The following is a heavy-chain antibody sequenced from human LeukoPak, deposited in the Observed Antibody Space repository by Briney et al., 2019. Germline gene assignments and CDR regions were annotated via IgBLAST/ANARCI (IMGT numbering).Heavy chain of an antibody. V-gene: IGHV4-59*01. D-gene: IGHD3-22*01. CDR1: GGSISSYY. J-gene: IGHJ3*02. CDR2: IYYSGST. CDR3: ARDPYRSPHYYDSSGLDI. Sequence: PSETLSLTCTVSGGSISSYYWSWIRQPPGKGLEGIGYIYYSGSTNYNPSLKSRVTISVDTSKNQFSLKLSSVTAADTAVYYCARDPYRSPHYYDSSGLDIWGQGTMVTVSS.